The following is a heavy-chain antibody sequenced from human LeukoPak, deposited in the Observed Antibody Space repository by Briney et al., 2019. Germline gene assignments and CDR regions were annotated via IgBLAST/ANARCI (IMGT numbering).Heavy chain of an antibody. V-gene: IGHV3-21*01. D-gene: IGHD3-22*01. CDR1: GFTFSSYS. CDR3: ARVGDESGYYSWFDP. CDR2: ISTSSSYI. J-gene: IGHJ5*02. Sequence: GGSLRLSCAASGFTFSSYSMNWVRQAPGKGLEWVSSISTSSSYIYYADSVKGRFTVSRDNSKNTLYLQMSSLRAEDTAVYYCARVGDESGYYSWFDPWGQGTLVTVSS.